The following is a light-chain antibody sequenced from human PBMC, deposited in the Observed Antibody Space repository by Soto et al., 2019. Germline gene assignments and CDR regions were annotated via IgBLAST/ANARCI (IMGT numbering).Light chain of an antibody. CDR1: QSISRY. CDR2: LAS. Sequence: DIQVTQSPSSLSAAVGDRVTITCRTSQSISRYIHWYQQRPGRAPTLLISLASSLESGVPSRFSGSGSGTEFTLPISSLQPEDFATYYCQQSFSPPPVTFGGGTRVEI. J-gene: IGKJ4*01. CDR3: QQSFSPPPVT. V-gene: IGKV1-39*01.